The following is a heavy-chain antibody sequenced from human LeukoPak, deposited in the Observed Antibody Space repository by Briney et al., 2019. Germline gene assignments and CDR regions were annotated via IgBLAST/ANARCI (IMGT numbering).Heavy chain of an antibody. D-gene: IGHD5-24*01. V-gene: IGHV4-30-4*01. CDR3: ARGSRDGYNWYYFDY. Sequence: PSETRSLTCTVSGGSISSGDYYWSWIRQPPGKGLEWMGYINHSGSTYYNPSLKSRITISVDTSKNQFSLKLSSVTAADTAVYYCARGSRDGYNWYYFDYWGQGTLVTVSS. CDR1: GGSISSGDYY. CDR2: INHSGST. J-gene: IGHJ4*02.